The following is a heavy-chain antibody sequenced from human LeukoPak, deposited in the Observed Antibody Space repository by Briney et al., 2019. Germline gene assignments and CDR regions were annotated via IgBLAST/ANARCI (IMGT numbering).Heavy chain of an antibody. D-gene: IGHD3-3*01. CDR2: VTGDSGTT. J-gene: IGHJ3*01. Sequence: GGSLRLSCVASGFTFRNFAMNWVRQAPGKGLEWVSVVTGDSGTTHYADSVKGRFTISRGNSKNMVYLQMNSLRAEDTAVYYCAKGWSGYFRSPFDLWGRGTMVTVSS. V-gene: IGHV3-23*01. CDR3: AKGWSGYFRSPFDL. CDR1: GFTFRNFA.